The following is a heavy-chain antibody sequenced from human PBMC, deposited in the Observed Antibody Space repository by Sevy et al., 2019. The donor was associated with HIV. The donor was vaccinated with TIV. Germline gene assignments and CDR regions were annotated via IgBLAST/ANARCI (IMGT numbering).Heavy chain of an antibody. CDR2: ISYNGGT. CDR1: GGSIGSNSYY. Sequence: SETLSLTCGVSGGSIGSNSYYWAWIRQPPGKGLEWIGSISYNGGTYYNPFLKSRVSISVDTSNNHFSLKLRSVTAADTAVYYCARQEGVGSWSEGRSDPWGQGTLVTVSS. J-gene: IGHJ5*02. CDR3: ARQEGVGSWSEGRSDP. D-gene: IGHD6-13*01. V-gene: IGHV4-39*01.